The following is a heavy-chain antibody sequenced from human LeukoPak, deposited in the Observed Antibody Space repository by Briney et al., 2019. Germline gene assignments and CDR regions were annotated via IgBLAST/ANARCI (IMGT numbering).Heavy chain of an antibody. Sequence: GGSLRLSCAASGFTFSSYAMSWVRQAPGKGLEWVSGISGSGGDTCYADSVKGRFTISRDNSKNTLYLQMNTLRAADTAVYYCAKGAYCSSTSCTGDWFDPWGQGTLVTVSS. J-gene: IGHJ5*02. V-gene: IGHV3-23*01. CDR1: GFTFSSYA. D-gene: IGHD2-2*01. CDR2: ISGSGGDT. CDR3: AKGAYCSSTSCTGDWFDP.